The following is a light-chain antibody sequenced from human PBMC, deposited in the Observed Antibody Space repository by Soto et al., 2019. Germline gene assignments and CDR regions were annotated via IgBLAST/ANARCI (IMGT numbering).Light chain of an antibody. CDR1: QTISSH. V-gene: IGKV1-39*01. Sequence: DIQMTQSPSSLSASVGDRVIITCRASQTISSHLNWYQQKPGKAPNLLVYAASSLQSGVPSRFTGSGSGTDLTITISSLQPEDFETYFCQQSYTTPITFGQGTRLEIK. CDR3: QQSYTTPIT. CDR2: AAS. J-gene: IGKJ5*01.